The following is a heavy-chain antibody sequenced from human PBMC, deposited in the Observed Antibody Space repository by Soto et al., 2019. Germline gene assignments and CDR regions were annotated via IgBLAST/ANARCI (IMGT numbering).Heavy chain of an antibody. J-gene: IGHJ6*03. CDR3: ARDPPVEGSGSYYMDV. Sequence: ASVKVSCKASGGTFSSYTISWVRQAPGQGLEWMGRIIPILGIANYAQKFQGRVTITADKSTSTAYMELSSLRSEDTAVYYCARDPPVEGSGSYYMDVWGKGTTVTVSS. D-gene: IGHD3-10*01. V-gene: IGHV1-69*04. CDR1: GGTFSSYT. CDR2: IIPILGIA.